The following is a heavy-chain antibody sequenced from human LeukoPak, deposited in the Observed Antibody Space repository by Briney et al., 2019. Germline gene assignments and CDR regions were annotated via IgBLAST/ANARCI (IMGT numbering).Heavy chain of an antibody. CDR1: GGSFSGYY. D-gene: IGHD3-22*01. CDR2: INHSGST. V-gene: IGHV4-34*01. Sequence: SETLSLTCAVYGGSFSGYYWSWIRQPPGKGLEWIGEINHSGSTNYNPSLKSRVTISVDTSKNQFSLKLSSVTAADTAVYYCARNYYDISVYYYVIDYWGKGTLVTVSS. J-gene: IGHJ4*02. CDR3: ARNYYDISVYYYVIDY.